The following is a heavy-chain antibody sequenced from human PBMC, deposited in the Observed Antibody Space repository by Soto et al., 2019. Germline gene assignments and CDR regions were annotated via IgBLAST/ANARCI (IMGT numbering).Heavy chain of an antibody. CDR1: GGSISSGSYY. D-gene: IGHD6-13*01. CDR3: ARGRAAGDYYYYGMDV. V-gene: IGHV4-61*01. CDR2: IYYSGST. J-gene: IGHJ6*02. Sequence: AETLSLTCTVSGGSISSGSYYWSWIRQPPGKGLEWIGYIYYSGSTNYNPSLKSRVTISVDTSKNQFSLKLSSVTAADTAVYYCARGRAAGDYYYYGMDVWARGTTVTVSS.